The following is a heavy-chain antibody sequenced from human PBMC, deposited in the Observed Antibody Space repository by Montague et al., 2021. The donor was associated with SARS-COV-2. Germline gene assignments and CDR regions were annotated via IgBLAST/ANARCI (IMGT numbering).Heavy chain of an antibody. CDR1: GGSLSGYY. V-gene: IGHV4-34*01. Sequence: SETLSLTCAVYGGSLSGYYWSWIRQPPGEGLEWIAEISHSGSTSYNPSLKSRVTISEDTSKNQFSLKLSSATAADTAVYYCARVPHRLLFVPRYYGMDVWGQGTTVTVSS. CDR2: ISHSGST. J-gene: IGHJ6*02. D-gene: IGHD2-2*01. CDR3: ARVPHRLLFVPRYYGMDV.